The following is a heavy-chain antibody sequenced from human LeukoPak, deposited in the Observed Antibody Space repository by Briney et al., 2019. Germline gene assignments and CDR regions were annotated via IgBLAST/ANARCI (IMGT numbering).Heavy chain of an antibody. V-gene: IGHV4-34*01. CDR1: GGSFSGYY. J-gene: IGHJ4*02. CDR3: AGLGATTTPLDY. Sequence: SETLSLTCAVYGGSFSGYYWSWIRQPPGKGLEWIGEINHSGSTNYNPSLKGRVTISVDTSKNQFSLKLSSVTAADTAVYYCAGLGATTTPLDYWGQGTLVTVSS. D-gene: IGHD1-26*01. CDR2: INHSGST.